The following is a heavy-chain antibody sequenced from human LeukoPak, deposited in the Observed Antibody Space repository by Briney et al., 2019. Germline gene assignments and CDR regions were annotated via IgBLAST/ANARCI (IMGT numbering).Heavy chain of an antibody. CDR2: TYYSGNT. V-gene: IGHV4-59*01. CDR1: GGSMSEYY. J-gene: IGHJ4*02. D-gene: IGHD3-22*01. CDR3: ARVFRDSSGYPFDS. Sequence: SETLSLTCTVSGGSMSEYYWSWIRQPPGKGLEWIGYTYYSGNTNYNPSLKSRVTTSVDTSKNQFSLKVNSVTTADTALYYCARVFRDSSGYPFDSWGQGTLVTVSS.